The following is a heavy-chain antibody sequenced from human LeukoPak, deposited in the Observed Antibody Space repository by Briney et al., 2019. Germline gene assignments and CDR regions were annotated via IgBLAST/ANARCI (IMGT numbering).Heavy chain of an antibody. CDR2: ISWNSGSI. D-gene: IGHD6-19*01. V-gene: IGHV3-9*01. CDR1: GFTFGVYA. J-gene: IGHJ4*02. Sequence: GGSLRLSCAASGFTFGVYALHWFRQAPAKGLEGGSGISWNSGSIGYADSVKGRFTISRDNAKNNLYLQMNSLRAEDTALYYCAKSLLSKSTPRIEVADSWGQGTLVTVSS. CDR3: AKSLLSKSTPRIEVADS.